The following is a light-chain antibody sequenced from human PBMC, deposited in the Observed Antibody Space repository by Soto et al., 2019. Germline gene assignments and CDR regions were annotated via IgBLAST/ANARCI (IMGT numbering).Light chain of an antibody. J-gene: IGKJ2*01. CDR3: QQRHSTPYT. CDR1: QSISNY. CDR2: ATS. Sequence: DIQMTQSPSSLSASVGDRVTITCRASQSISNYLNWYQQKPGKAPKLLIYATSILHSGVPSRFSGSGSGTDFTLTISSLQPEDFATYYCQQRHSTPYTFGQGTKVEIK. V-gene: IGKV1-39*01.